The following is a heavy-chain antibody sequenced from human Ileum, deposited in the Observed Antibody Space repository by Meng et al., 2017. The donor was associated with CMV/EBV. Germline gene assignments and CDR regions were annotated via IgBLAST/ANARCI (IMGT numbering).Heavy chain of an antibody. CDR1: GGSISGYY. J-gene: IGHJ4*02. CDR3: ARGSSSWAFDY. V-gene: IGHV4-4*07. Sequence: VQLQESGPGLVKPSETLALTCPVSGGSISGYYWSWIRQPATKGLEWIGRVYSSGSTDYNPSLQSRVTMSVDTSKNQFSLKLSSVTAADTAVYYCARGSSSWAFDYWGQGTLVTVSS. CDR2: VYSSGST. D-gene: IGHD2-2*01.